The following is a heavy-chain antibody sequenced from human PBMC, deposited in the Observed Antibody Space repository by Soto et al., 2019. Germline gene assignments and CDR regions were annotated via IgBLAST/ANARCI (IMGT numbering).Heavy chain of an antibody. V-gene: IGHV1-69*06. Sequence: SVKVSCTDSGGPFISYASIWVRQAPGQGLEWMGGIIPIFGTANYAQKFQSRVTITADKSTSTAYMELSSLRSEETAVYYCASGSIAVAGQINYYYGMDVWGQGTTVTVSS. CDR2: IIPIFGTA. J-gene: IGHJ6*02. CDR3: ASGSIAVAGQINYYYGMDV. CDR1: GGPFISYA. D-gene: IGHD6-19*01.